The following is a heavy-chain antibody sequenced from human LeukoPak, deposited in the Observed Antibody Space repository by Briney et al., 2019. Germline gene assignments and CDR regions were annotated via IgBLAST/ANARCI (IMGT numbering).Heavy chain of an antibody. CDR3: AREYDSSGYYYDY. Sequence: ASVKVSCKASGCTFTSYDINWVRQATGQGLEWMGWMNPNSGNTGYAQKFQGRVTMTRNTSISTAYMELSSLRSEDTAVYYCAREYDSSGYYYDYWGQGTLVTVSS. CDR2: MNPNSGNT. J-gene: IGHJ4*02. V-gene: IGHV1-8*01. D-gene: IGHD3-22*01. CDR1: GCTFTSYD.